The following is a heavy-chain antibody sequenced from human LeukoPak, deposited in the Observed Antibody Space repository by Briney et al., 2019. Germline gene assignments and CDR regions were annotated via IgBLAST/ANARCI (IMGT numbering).Heavy chain of an antibody. CDR2: INPSGGST. CDR3: ASTRGYSGYLDY. V-gene: IGHV1-46*01. Sequence: ASVKVSCKASGYTFTSYYMHWVRQAPGQGLEWMGIINPSGGSTSYAQKFQGRVTMSRDTSTSTVYMELSSLRPEDTAVYYCASTRGYSGYLDYWGQGTLVTVSS. J-gene: IGHJ4*02. D-gene: IGHD5-12*01. CDR1: GYTFTSYY.